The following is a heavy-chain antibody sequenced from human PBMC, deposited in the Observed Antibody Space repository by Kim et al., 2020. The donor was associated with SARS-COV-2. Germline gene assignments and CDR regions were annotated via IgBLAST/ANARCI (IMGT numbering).Heavy chain of an antibody. CDR3: ARGKDSSGYLDY. V-gene: IGHV1-46*01. D-gene: IGHD3-22*01. Sequence: SYAQKFQGRVTMTRDTSTSTVYMELSSLRSEDTAVYYCARGKDSSGYLDYWGQGTLVTVSS. J-gene: IGHJ4*02.